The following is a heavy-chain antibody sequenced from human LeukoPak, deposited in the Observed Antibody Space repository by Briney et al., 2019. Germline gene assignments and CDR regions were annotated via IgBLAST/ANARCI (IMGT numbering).Heavy chain of an antibody. CDR3: AKDGSVYDPGIDY. J-gene: IGHJ4*02. D-gene: IGHD5/OR15-5a*01. CDR1: GFTFSGYA. Sequence: GGSLRLSCAASGFTFSGYAMSWVRQAPGKGLEWVSTISGRGDSTYYADSVKGRFTISRDNSKNTLYLQMNSLRAEDTAVYYCAKDGSVYDPGIDYWGQGTLVTVSS. CDR2: ISGRGDST. V-gene: IGHV3-23*01.